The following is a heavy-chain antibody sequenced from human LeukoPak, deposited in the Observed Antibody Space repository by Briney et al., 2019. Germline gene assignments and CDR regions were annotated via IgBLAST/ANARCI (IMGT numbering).Heavy chain of an antibody. CDR2: ISSSSSYI. V-gene: IGHV3-21*04. Sequence: GGSLRLSCAASGFTFSSYSMNWVRQAPGKGLEWVSSISSSSSYIYYADSVKGRFTISRDNSKNTLYLQMNSLRAEDTAVYYCAKEPTYYDFWSGYARDYWGQGTLVTVSS. CDR1: GFTFSSYS. D-gene: IGHD3-3*01. CDR3: AKEPTYYDFWSGYARDY. J-gene: IGHJ4*02.